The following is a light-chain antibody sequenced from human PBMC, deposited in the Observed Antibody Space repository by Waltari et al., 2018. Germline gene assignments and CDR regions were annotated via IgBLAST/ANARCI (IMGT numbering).Light chain of an antibody. Sequence: EIVLTQSPATLSLSPGERANFSCSASQSVSNSVAWYQQKPGQAPRLLIYDASNRATGIPARFSGSGSGTDFTLTISRLEPEDFAVYYCQQWSNWPSRSFGGGTKVEI. CDR2: DAS. V-gene: IGKV3-11*01. CDR3: QQWSNWPSRS. CDR1: QSVSNS. J-gene: IGKJ4*01.